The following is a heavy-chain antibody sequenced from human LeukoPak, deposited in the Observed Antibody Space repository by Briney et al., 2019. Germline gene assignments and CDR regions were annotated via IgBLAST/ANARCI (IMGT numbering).Heavy chain of an antibody. CDR3: ARGGCTDGNCYSGGY. V-gene: IGHV3-74*01. CDR1: GFTFSLYW. J-gene: IGHJ4*02. CDR2: INRDGSSI. D-gene: IGHD2-21*02. Sequence: GGSLRLSCAASGFTFSLYWMHWVRQAPGKGLVWVSRINRDGSSIRYADSVKGRFTISRDSAKKTVYLQMNSLRVEDTAVYYCARGGCTDGNCYSGGYWGQGTLVTVSS.